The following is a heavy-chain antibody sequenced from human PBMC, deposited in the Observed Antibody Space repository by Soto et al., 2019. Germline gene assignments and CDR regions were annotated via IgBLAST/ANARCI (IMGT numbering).Heavy chain of an antibody. CDR3: AGEGSGPIAAAGEYYYMDV. CDR2: INAGNGNT. J-gene: IGHJ6*03. D-gene: IGHD6-13*01. CDR1: GYTFTSYA. V-gene: IGHV1-3*01. Sequence: ASVKVSCKASGYTFTSYAMHWVRQAPGQRLEWMGWINAGNGNTKYSQKFQGRVTITRDTSASTAYMELSSLRSEDTAVYYCAGEGSGPIAAAGEYYYMDVWGKGTTVTVSS.